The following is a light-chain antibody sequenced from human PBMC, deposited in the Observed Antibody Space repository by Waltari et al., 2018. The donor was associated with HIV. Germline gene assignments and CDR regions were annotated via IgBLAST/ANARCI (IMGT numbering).Light chain of an antibody. CDR2: DDS. J-gene: IGLJ2*01. CDR1: RIGSKS. CDR3: QVWEITDDHVV. V-gene: IGLV3-21*02. Sequence: SYVLTTPPSVSVAPGQTARITCGGSRIGSKSVHWYQQKQGQAPVLVVQDDSDRPSRIPERFSGSNSGDTATLAISKVEAGDEADYYCQVWEITDDHVVFGGGTKLTVL.